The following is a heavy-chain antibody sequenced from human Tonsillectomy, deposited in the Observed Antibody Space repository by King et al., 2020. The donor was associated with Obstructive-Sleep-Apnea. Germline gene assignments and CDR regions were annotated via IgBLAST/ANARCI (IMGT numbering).Heavy chain of an antibody. J-gene: IGHJ6*02. CDR3: AREGDIVVVPAANMDV. Sequence: QLQESGPGLVKPSETLSLTCTVSGGSISSSSYYWGWIRQPPGKGLEWIGSIYYSGSTYYNPSLKRRVTISVDTSKNQFSLKLRSVTAADTAVYYCAREGDIVVVPAANMDVWGQGTTVTVSS. D-gene: IGHD2-2*01. CDR2: IYYSGST. CDR1: GGSISSSSYY. V-gene: IGHV4-39*07.